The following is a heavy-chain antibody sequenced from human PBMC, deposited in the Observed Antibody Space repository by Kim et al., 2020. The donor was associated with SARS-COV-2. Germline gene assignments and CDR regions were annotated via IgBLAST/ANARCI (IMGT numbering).Heavy chain of an antibody. Sequence: DSVKGLFTNSRDNSKKPLYLQMNGLRAEDTAVYYCAKDRTIVVVPAATFDYWGQGTLVTVSS. CDR3: AKDRTIVVVPAATFDY. V-gene: IGHV3-30*02. D-gene: IGHD2-2*01. J-gene: IGHJ4*02.